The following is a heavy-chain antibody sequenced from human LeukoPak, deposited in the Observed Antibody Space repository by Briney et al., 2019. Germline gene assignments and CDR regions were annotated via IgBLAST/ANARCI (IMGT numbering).Heavy chain of an antibody. V-gene: IGHV3-7*01. CDR3: ARHKTGLYSSGGLGSVRRSGGGNWFDP. D-gene: IGHD6-19*01. Sequence: PGGSLRLSCAASGFTFSSYWMSWVRQAPGKGLEWVANIKQDGSEKCYVDSVKGRFTISRDNAKNSLYLQMNSLRAEDTAVYYCARHKTGLYSSGGLGSVRRSGGGNWFDPWGQGTLVTVSS. CDR2: IKQDGSEK. J-gene: IGHJ5*02. CDR1: GFTFSSYW.